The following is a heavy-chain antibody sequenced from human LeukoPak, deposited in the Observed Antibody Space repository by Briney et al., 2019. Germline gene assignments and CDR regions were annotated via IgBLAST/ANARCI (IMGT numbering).Heavy chain of an antibody. CDR1: GYTFTGYY. CDR2: INPNSGGT. CDR3: ARARSTEKYSEPFDY. D-gene: IGHD2-15*01. V-gene: IGHV1-2*02. Sequence: ASVKVSCKASGYTFTGYYMHWVRQAPGQGLEWMGWINPNSGGTNYAQKFQGRVTMTRDTSISTAYMELSRLRSDDTAVYYCARARSTEKYSEPFDYWGQGTLVTVSS. J-gene: IGHJ4*02.